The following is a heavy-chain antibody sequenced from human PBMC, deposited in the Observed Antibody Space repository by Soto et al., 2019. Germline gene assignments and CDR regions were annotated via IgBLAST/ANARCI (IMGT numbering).Heavy chain of an antibody. D-gene: IGHD3-10*01. J-gene: IGHJ3*02. CDR3: ARSGFVSSGFDI. CDR1: GYTFTNYY. CDR2: INPSGGST. Sequence: QVQVVQSGAEVKKPGASVKVSCEASGYTFTNYYMHWVRQAPGQGLEWMGIINPSGGSTTDAQKFQGRVTMTRDTSTNTVYVELSSLRSEYPAVYYCARSGFVSSGFDIWGQGTMVTVSS. V-gene: IGHV1-46*01.